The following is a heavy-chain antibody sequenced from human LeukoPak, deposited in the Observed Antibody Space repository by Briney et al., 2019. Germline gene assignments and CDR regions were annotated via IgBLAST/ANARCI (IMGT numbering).Heavy chain of an antibody. V-gene: IGHV4-59*08. Sequence: SETLSLTCTVSGGSISSYYWSWIRQPPGKGLEWIGYIDYSGSTNYSPSLKSRVTISADTSKNQFSLKLTSLPAADTALYFCARHYSSDPFDYWGQGTLVTVSS. CDR3: ARHYSSDPFDY. CDR2: IDYSGST. J-gene: IGHJ4*02. CDR1: GGSISSYY. D-gene: IGHD2-21*01.